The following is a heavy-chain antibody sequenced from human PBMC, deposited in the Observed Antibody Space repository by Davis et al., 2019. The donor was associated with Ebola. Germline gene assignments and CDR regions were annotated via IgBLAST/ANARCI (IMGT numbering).Heavy chain of an antibody. J-gene: IGHJ5*02. CDR1: GGTFSSYA. V-gene: IGHV1-69*04. D-gene: IGHD2-15*01. Sequence: SVKVSCKASGGTFSSYAISWVRQAPGQGLEWMGRIIPILGIANYAQKFQGRVTITADKSTSTAYMELSSLRSEDTAVYYCARDIVVVVAATAGWFDPWGQGTLVTVSS. CDR3: ARDIVVVVAATAGWFDP. CDR2: IIPILGIA.